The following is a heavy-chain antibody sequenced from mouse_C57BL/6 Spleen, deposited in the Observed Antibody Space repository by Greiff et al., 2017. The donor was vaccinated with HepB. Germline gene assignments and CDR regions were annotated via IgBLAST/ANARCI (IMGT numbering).Heavy chain of an antibody. D-gene: IGHD2-3*01. CDR1: GFTFSDYY. J-gene: IGHJ2*01. V-gene: IGHV5-16*01. Sequence: EVQLQESEGGLVQPGSSMKLSCTASGFTFSDYYMAWVRQVPEKGLEWVANINYDGSSTYYLDSLKSRFIISRDNAKNILYLQMSSLKSEDTATYYCAREDDGHYFDYWGQGTTLTVSS. CDR2: INYDGSST. CDR3: AREDDGHYFDY.